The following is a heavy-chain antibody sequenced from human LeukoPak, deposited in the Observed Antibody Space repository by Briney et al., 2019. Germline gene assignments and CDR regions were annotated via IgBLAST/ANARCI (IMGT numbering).Heavy chain of an antibody. CDR1: GFTFSSYS. CDR2: ISSSSSYI. V-gene: IGHV3-21*01. CDR3: ARDKCSSTSCYSPGLY. J-gene: IGHJ4*02. Sequence: GGSLRLSCAASGFTFSSYSMNWVRQAPGKGLEWVSFISSSSSYIYYADSVKGRFTISRDNAKNSLYLQMNSLRAEDTAVYYCARDKCSSTSCYSPGLYWGQGTLVTVSS. D-gene: IGHD2-2*01.